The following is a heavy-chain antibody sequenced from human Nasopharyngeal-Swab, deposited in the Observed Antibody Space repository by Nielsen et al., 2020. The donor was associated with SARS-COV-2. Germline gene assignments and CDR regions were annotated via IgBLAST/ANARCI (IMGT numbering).Heavy chain of an antibody. CDR3: VRAWLQWFDL. CDR2: IIPIFGTA. J-gene: IGHJ5*02. D-gene: IGHD5-24*01. CDR1: GGTFSSYA. Sequence: SVKVSCKASGGTFSSYAISWVRQAPGQGLEWMGGIIPIFGTANYAQKFQGRVTMTRDPSTSTVYLDLSSLKSEDTAVYYCVRAWLQWFDLWGQGTLVTVSS. V-gene: IGHV1-69*05.